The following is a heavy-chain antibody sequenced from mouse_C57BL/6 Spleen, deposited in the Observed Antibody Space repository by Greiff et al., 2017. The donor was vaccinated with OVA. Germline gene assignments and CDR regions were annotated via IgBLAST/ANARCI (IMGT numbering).Heavy chain of an antibody. CDR2: IDPSDSYT. CDR1: GYTFTSYW. CDR3: ARPAY. J-gene: IGHJ3*01. V-gene: IGHV1-59*01. Sequence: VQLQQPGAELVRPGTSVKLSCKASGYTFTSYWMHWVKQRPGQGLEWIGVIDPSDSYTNYNQKFKGKATLTVDTSSSTAYMQLSSLTSKDSAVYYCARPAYWGQGTLVTVSA.